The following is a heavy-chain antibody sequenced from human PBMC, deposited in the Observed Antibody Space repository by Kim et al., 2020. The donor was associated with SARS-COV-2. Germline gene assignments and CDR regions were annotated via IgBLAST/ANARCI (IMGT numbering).Heavy chain of an antibody. Sequence: GGSLRLSCAASGFTFSSYDMHWVRQATGKGLEWVSAIGTAGDTYYPGSVKGRFTISRENAKNSLYLQMNSLRAGDTAVYYCAREWELGAFDIWGQGTMVTVSS. CDR2: IGTAGDT. J-gene: IGHJ3*02. CDR1: GFTFSSYD. D-gene: IGHD1-26*01. V-gene: IGHV3-13*04. CDR3: AREWELGAFDI.